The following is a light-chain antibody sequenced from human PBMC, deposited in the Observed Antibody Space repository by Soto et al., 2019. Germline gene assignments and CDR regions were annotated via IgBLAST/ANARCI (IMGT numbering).Light chain of an antibody. V-gene: IGLV2-8*01. CDR3: SSYAGNNNVV. Sequence: QSVLPQPPSASGSPGPSVTISCPGTSSDVGDYKFVSWYQQHPGKAPKLLIYEVSRRPSGVPDRFSGSKSGNTASLTVSGLQAEDEADYYCSSYAGNNNVVFGGGTKLTVL. J-gene: IGLJ2*01. CDR2: EVS. CDR1: SSDVGDYKF.